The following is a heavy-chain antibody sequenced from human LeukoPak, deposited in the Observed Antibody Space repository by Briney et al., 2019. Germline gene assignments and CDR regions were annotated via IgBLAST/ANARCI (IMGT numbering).Heavy chain of an antibody. V-gene: IGHV4-59*01. CDR2: IHYSGTTT. D-gene: IGHD1-1*01. CDR3: ARVGDWNDLVF. CDR1: GGSISPYY. Sequence: SETLSLTCTASGGSISPYYWSWIRQPPGKGLEWIGYIHYSGTTTNYNPSLKSRVTISVDTSKNQFSLRLTSVTAADTAVYYCARVGDWNDLVFWGQGTLVTVSS. J-gene: IGHJ4*02.